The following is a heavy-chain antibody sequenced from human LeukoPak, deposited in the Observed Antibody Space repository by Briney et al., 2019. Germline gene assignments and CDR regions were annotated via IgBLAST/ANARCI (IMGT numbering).Heavy chain of an antibody. D-gene: IGHD5-12*01. CDR2: IYYSGST. CDR3: ARDGYDFHNWFDP. J-gene: IGHJ5*02. V-gene: IGHV4-39*07. CDR1: GGSISSSSYY. Sequence: SETLSLTCTVSGGSISSSSYYWGWIRQPPGKGLEWIGSIYYSGSTYYNPSLKSRVTISVDTSKNQFSLKLSSVTAADTAVYYCARDGYDFHNWFDPWGQGTLVTVSS.